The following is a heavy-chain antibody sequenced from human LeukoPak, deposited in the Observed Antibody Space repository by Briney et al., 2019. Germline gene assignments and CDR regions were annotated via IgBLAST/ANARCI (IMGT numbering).Heavy chain of an antibody. CDR3: ARVYSSSWYYFDY. Sequence: SETLSLTSTVSGGSISSYYWSWIRQPPGKGLEWIGYIYYSGSTNYNPSLKSRVTISVDTSKNQFSLKLSSVTAADTAVYYCARVYSSSWYYFDYWGQGTLVTVSS. J-gene: IGHJ4*02. D-gene: IGHD6-13*01. CDR2: IYYSGST. CDR1: GGSISSYY. V-gene: IGHV4-59*01.